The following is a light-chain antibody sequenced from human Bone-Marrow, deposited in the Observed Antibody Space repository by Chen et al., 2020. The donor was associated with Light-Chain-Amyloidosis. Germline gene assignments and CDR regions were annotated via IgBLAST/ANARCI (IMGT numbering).Light chain of an antibody. CDR2: DDS. V-gene: IGLV3-21*02. Sequence: SYVLTQPSSVSVAPVLTATIACGGNNIGSTSVHWYQQTPGQAPLLVVYDDSDRPSGIPERLSGSNSGNTATLTISRVEAGDEADYYCQVWDRSSDRPVFGGGTKLTVL. CDR1: NIGSTS. J-gene: IGLJ3*02. CDR3: QVWDRSSDRPV.